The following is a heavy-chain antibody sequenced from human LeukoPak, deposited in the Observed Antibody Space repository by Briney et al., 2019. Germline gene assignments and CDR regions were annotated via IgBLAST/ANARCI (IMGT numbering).Heavy chain of an antibody. Sequence: PGGSLRLSCAASGISFSSYGKSWVRQAQGKGLEWVSSISSTGGTTYYADSVKGRFTISRDNSKNTLYLQMNSLRAEDTAIYYCAKNGDRGAYCTGGTCYPYFYYYMDVWGKGTTVTI. CDR3: AKNGDRGAYCTGGTCYPYFYYYMDV. J-gene: IGHJ6*03. CDR2: ISSTGGTT. V-gene: IGHV3-23*01. CDR1: GISFSSYG. D-gene: IGHD2-15*01.